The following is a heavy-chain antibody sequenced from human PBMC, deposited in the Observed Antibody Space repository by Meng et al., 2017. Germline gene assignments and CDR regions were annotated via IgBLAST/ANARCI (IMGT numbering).Heavy chain of an antibody. J-gene: IGHJ4*02. Sequence: QVQLGQAGAEVEKTGSAVKVSCKASGGTFSSYAISWVRQAPGQGLEWMGGIIPIFGTANYAQKCQGRVTITADKSTSTAYMELSSLRSEDTAVYYCARVGTTDAFWGQGTLVTVSS. CDR3: ARVGTTDAF. CDR1: GGTFSSYA. CDR2: IIPIFGTA. D-gene: IGHD2-2*01. V-gene: IGHV1-69*06.